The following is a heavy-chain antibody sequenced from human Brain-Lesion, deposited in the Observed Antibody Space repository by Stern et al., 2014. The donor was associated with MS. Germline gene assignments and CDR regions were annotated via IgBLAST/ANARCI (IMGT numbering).Heavy chain of an antibody. V-gene: IGHV1-24*01. CDR2: FDPKDGET. CDR1: GYTLTELS. CDR3: ATLSPGAGGNYYRHFDY. Sequence: VQLVESGAEVKKPGASVKVSCKVSGYTLTELSMHWVRQAPRKGLEWMGGFDPKDGETIFAQKFQGRVTITEDTSTDTAYMGLSSLRSEDTAVYYCATLSPGAGGNYYRHFDYWGQGTLVTVSS. D-gene: IGHD1-26*01. J-gene: IGHJ4*02.